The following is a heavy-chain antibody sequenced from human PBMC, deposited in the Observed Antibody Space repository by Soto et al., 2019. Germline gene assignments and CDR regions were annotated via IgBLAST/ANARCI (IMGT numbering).Heavy chain of an antibody. CDR2: INHSGST. CDR3: ARGPRDILTGYYNSYYYYGMDV. J-gene: IGHJ6*02. D-gene: IGHD3-9*01. Sequence: SETLSLTCAVYGGSFSGYYWSWIRQPPGKGLEWIGEINHSGSTNYNPSLKSRVTISVDTSKNQFSLKLSSVTAADTAVYYCARGPRDILTGYYNSYYYYGMDVWGQGTTVTVSS. CDR1: GGSFSGYY. V-gene: IGHV4-34*01.